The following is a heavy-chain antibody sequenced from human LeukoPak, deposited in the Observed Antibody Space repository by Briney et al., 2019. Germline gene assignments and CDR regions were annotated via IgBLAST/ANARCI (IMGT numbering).Heavy chain of an antibody. CDR1: GFTVSSDY. D-gene: IGHD2-2*01. J-gene: IGHJ4*02. CDR3: ARDGAPDAHCSSSSCAIR. CDR2: ISSSSSYI. V-gene: IGHV3-21*01. Sequence: GGSLRLSCVASGFTVSSDYMNWVRQAPGKGLEWVSSISSSSSYIYYADSVKGRFTISRDNAKNSLYLQMNSLRAEDTAIYYCARDGAPDAHCSSSSCAIRWGQGTLVTVSS.